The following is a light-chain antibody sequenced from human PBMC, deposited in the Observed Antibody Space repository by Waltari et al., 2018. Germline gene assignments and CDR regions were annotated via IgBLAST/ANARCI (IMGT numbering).Light chain of an antibody. V-gene: IGLV1-40*01. J-gene: IGLJ2*01. CDR1: SSNIGAGYD. CDR2: DNN. Sequence: QSVLTQPPSVSGAPGQRVTISCTGSSSNIGAGYDVHWYQQLPGTAPKLLIYDNNTRPSGVPDRFSGSKSGTSASLAITGLQAADEADYYCQSYDRSLSGSVFGGGTKLTVL. CDR3: QSYDRSLSGSV.